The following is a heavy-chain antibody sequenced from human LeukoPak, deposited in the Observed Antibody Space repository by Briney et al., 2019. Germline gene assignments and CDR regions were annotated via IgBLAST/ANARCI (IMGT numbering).Heavy chain of an antibody. Sequence: GESLKISCQGSGYSFPNYWIGWVRQMPGKGLEWMGIIYPGDSDTRYSPSFQGQVTISADKSISTAYLQWSSLKASDTAMYYCGAARGAGTNWFDPWGQGTLVTVSS. V-gene: IGHV5-51*01. CDR1: GYSFPNYW. J-gene: IGHJ5*02. D-gene: IGHD2-15*01. CDR2: IYPGDSDT. CDR3: GAARGAGTNWFDP.